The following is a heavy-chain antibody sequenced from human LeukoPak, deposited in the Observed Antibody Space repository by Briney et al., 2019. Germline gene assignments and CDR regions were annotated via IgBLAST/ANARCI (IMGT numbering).Heavy chain of an antibody. D-gene: IGHD2-2*01. Sequence: SETLSLTCTVSGGSISSGSYYWSWIRQPAGKGLEWIGRIYTSGSTNYNPSLKSRVTISVDTSKNQFSLKLSSVTAADTAVYYCARGGSTSSWYFDYWGQGTLVTVSS. J-gene: IGHJ4*02. CDR2: IYTSGST. CDR3: ARGGSTSSWYFDY. CDR1: GGSISSGSYY. V-gene: IGHV4-61*02.